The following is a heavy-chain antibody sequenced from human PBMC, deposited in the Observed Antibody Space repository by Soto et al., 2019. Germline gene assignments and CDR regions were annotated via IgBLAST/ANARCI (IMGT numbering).Heavy chain of an antibody. CDR1: GFTFNNYA. V-gene: IGHV3-23*01. Sequence: EVQLLESGGGLVQPGGSLRLSCAASGFTFNNYAMSWVRQAPGKGLEWVSAISANGQGIYYADSVKGRFIISRDNSKNTVFLHMDSLTAEDTAVYYCAKDAAMVSSTFNYFDYWGQGTLVAVSS. J-gene: IGHJ4*02. D-gene: IGHD6-13*01. CDR2: ISANGQGI. CDR3: AKDAAMVSSTFNYFDY.